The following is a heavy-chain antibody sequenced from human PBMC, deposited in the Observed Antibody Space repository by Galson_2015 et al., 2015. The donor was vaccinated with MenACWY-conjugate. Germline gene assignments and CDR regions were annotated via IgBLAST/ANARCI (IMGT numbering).Heavy chain of an antibody. J-gene: IGHJ4*02. V-gene: IGHV3-48*04. Sequence: SLRLSCAASGFTFSTHSMNWVRQAPGKGLEWISYISGSSTTIYYADSVKGRFTISRDNAKNSLYLQMNSLRAEDSAVYYCARDYGPGTSPPVDYWGQGTLVTVSS. CDR2: ISGSSTTI. D-gene: IGHD3-10*01. CDR3: ARDYGPGTSPPVDY. CDR1: GFTFSTHS.